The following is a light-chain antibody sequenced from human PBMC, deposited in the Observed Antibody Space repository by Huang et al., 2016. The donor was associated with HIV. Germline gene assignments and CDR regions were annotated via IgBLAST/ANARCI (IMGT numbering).Light chain of an antibody. CDR1: QDITNY. CDR2: DAA. V-gene: IGKV1-33*01. Sequence: DIQMTQSPSSLSASVGDRVTIACQASQDITNYLSWYQQKPGKAPKPLVYDAANLETGVPARCSGGGAGTDFTITIRSVQPEDIATYYCQQYDNLPYTFGQGTKLEIK. J-gene: IGKJ2*01. CDR3: QQYDNLPYT.